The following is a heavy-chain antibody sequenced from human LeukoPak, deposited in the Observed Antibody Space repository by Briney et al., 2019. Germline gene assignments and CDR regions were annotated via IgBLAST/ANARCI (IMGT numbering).Heavy chain of an antibody. J-gene: IGHJ5*02. D-gene: IGHD3-10*01. CDR2: MNPNSGNT. CDR3: ARGTHGSGSSLVNP. Sequence: GASVKVSCKASGYTFTSYGISWVRQAPGQGLEWMGWMNPNSGNTGYAQKFQGRVTMTRNTSISTAYMELSSLRSEDTAVYYCARGTHGSGSSLVNPWGQGTLVTVSS. CDR1: GYTFTSYG. V-gene: IGHV1-8*02.